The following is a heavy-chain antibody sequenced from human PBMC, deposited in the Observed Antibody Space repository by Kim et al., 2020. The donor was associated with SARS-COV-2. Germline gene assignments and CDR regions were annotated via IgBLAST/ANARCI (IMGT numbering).Heavy chain of an antibody. Sequence: GGSLRLSCAASGFTLSSYAMSWVRQAPGKGLEWLSAISGSGGRTYYADSLKGRFTNSRDTSKNTLYLQMNSLRPEDTAVYYCAKGRRTYYASSGYLNWG. D-gene: IGHD3-22*01. CDR1: GFTLSSYA. J-gene: IGHJ1*01. CDR2: ISGSGGRT. CDR3: AKGRRTYYASSGYLN. V-gene: IGHV3-23*01.